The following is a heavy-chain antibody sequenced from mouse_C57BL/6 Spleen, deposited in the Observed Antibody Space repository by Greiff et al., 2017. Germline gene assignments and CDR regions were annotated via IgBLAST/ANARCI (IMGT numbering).Heavy chain of an antibody. D-gene: IGHD2-4*01. CDR2: IYPGDGDI. Sequence: QVQLQQSGAELVKPGASVKISCKASGYAFSSYWMNWVKQRPGKGLEWIGQIYPGDGDINSTGKFKGKATLTADKSSSTAYMQLISLTSEDSAVYFCAREGRLRRYFDVWGTGTTVTVSS. J-gene: IGHJ1*03. CDR1: GYAFSSYW. CDR3: AREGRLRRYFDV. V-gene: IGHV1-80*01.